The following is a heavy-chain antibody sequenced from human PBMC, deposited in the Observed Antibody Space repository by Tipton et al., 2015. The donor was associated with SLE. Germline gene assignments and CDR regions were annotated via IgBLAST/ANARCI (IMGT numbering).Heavy chain of an antibody. J-gene: IGHJ3*02. V-gene: IGHV4-59*08. Sequence: TLSLTCTVSGGSISSYYWSWTRQPPGKGLEWIGYIYYSGSTNYNPSLKSRVTISVDTSKNQFSLRLNSVTAADTAVYYCARPNYGDNGYNVFDIWGQGTMVTVSS. CDR2: IYYSGST. CDR3: ARPNYGDNGYNVFDI. D-gene: IGHD4-17*01. CDR1: GGSISSYY.